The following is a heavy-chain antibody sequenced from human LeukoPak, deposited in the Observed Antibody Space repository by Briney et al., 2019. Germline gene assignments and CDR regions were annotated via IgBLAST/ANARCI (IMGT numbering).Heavy chain of an antibody. CDR1: GGTISSYD. J-gene: IGHJ4*02. D-gene: IGHD1-26*01. CDR3: ARELVGAAFDY. V-gene: IGHV4-59*01. CDR2: IYYSGST. Sequence: PSETLSLTCTASGGTISSYDWRWIRQPPGKGLEWIGYIYYSGSTNYNPSLKSRVTISVDTSKNQFSLKLSSVTAADTAVYYCARELVGAAFDYWGQGTLVTVSS.